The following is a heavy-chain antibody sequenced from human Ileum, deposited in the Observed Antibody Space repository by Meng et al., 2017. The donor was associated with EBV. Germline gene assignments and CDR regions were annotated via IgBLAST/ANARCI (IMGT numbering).Heavy chain of an antibody. CDR3: ARVERGVKFDK. J-gene: IGHJ4*01. Sequence: QALLLQSGAELKKPVASVKLSCKASGYPFSNIAIHWVRQAPGQRPEWMGWINADNGNTKYSQKFQGRVTITRNTPASTVYMDVRSLRSEDTAVYFCARVERGVKFDKWGQGTLVTVSS. V-gene: IGHV1-3*01. CDR1: GYPFSNIA. CDR2: INADNGNT. D-gene: IGHD2-21*01.